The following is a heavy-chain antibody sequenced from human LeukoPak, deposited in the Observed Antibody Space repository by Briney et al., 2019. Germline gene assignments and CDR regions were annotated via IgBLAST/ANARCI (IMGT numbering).Heavy chain of an antibody. J-gene: IGHJ3*02. CDR3: ARGIMENAFDI. CDR1: GGSISSGGYY. V-gene: IGHV4-31*03. CDR2: IYYSGST. Sequence: PSETLSLTCTVSGGSISSGGYYWSWIRQHPGKGLEWIGYIYYSGSTYYNPSLKSRVTISVDTSKNQFSLKLSSVTAADTVVYYCARGIMENAFDIWGQGTMVTVSS. D-gene: IGHD2-8*01.